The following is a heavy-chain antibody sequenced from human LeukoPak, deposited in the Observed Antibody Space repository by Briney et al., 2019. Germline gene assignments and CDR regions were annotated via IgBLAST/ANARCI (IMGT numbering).Heavy chain of an antibody. CDR1: GGTLSSYA. J-gene: IGHJ6*03. V-gene: IGHV1-69*05. CDR2: IIPILGTA. D-gene: IGHD6-13*01. CDR3: ARVLSSSWYGVYYYYYMDV. Sequence: SVKVSCKASGGTLSSYAISWVRQAPGQGLEWMGGIIPILGTANYAQKFQGRVTITTDESTSTAYMELSSLRSEDTAVYYCARVLSSSWYGVYYYYYMDVWGKGTTVTVSS.